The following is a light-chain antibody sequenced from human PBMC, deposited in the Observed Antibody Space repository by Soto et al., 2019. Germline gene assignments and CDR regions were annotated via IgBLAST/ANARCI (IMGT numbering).Light chain of an antibody. J-gene: IGKJ1*01. CDR1: QSISNY. CDR2: AAS. V-gene: IGKV1-39*01. Sequence: DIQMAQSPSSLSASVGDRVTITCWASQSISNYLNWYQQKSGEVPKLLIYAASRLHSGVPSRFSGSGSGTDFTLTISSLQPEDFATYYCQHTYSTFGQGTKVELK. CDR3: QHTYST.